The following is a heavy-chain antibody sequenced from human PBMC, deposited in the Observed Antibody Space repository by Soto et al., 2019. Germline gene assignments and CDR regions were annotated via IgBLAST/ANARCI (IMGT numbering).Heavy chain of an antibody. CDR2: IYYSGST. J-gene: IGHJ5*02. D-gene: IGHD7-27*01. CDR1: VGSISSRSYF. CDR3: ARRWGTNWFDP. Sequence: PSETLSLTCTVSVGSISSRSYFWGWIRQPPGKGLEWIGNIYYSGSTYYNASLKSRVTISVDTSKNHFSLKLTSVAAADTAVYYCARRWGTNWFDPWGQGTLVTVSS. V-gene: IGHV4-39*02.